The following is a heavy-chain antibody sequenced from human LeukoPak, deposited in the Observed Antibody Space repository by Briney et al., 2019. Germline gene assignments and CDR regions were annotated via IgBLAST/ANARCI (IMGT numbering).Heavy chain of an antibody. J-gene: IGHJ6*03. CDR2: ISSSSSYI. CDR1: GFTFSSYS. CDR3: ARDSPPEAGYMDV. D-gene: IGHD1-14*01. V-gene: IGHV3-21*01. Sequence: PGGSLRLSCAASGFTFSSYSMSWVRQAPGKGLEWVSSISSSSSYIYYADSVKGRFTISRDNAKNSLYLQMNSLRAEDTAVYYCARDSPPEAGYMDVWGKGTTVTVSS.